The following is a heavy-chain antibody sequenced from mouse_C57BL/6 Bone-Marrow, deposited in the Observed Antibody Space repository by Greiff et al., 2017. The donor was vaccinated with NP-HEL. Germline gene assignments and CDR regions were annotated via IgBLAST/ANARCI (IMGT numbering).Heavy chain of an antibody. V-gene: IGHV5-12*01. CDR2: ISNGGGST. J-gene: IGHJ2*01. CDR1: GFTFSDYY. CDR3: ARHSGGYFDY. D-gene: IGHD3-1*01. Sequence: EVHLVESGGGLVQPGGSLKLSCAASGFTFSDYYMYWVRQTPEKRLEWVAYISNGGGSTYYPDTVKGRFTISRDNAKNTLYLQMSRLKSEDTAMYYCARHSGGYFDYWGQGTTLTVSS.